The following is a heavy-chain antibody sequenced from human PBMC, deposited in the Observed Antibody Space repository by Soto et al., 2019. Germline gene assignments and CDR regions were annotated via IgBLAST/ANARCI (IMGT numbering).Heavy chain of an antibody. J-gene: IGHJ4*02. D-gene: IGHD3-22*01. V-gene: IGHV3-30*18. CDR3: AKDGHYYDSSGYLMGY. CDR1: GVTFSSYG. CDR2: ISYDGSNK. Sequence: QVQLVESGGGVVQPGRSLRLSCAASGVTFSSYGMHWVRQAPGKGLEWVAVISYDGSNKYYADSVKGRFTISRDNSKNTLYLQMNSLRAEDTAVYYCAKDGHYYDSSGYLMGYWGQGTLVTVSS.